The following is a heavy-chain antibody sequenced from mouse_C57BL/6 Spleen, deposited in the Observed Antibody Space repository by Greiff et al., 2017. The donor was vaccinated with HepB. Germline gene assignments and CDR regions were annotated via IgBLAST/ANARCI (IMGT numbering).Heavy chain of an antibody. D-gene: IGHD1-1*01. J-gene: IGHJ4*01. V-gene: IGHV1-18*01. CDR1: GYTFTDYN. Sequence: EVQLQESGPELVKPGASVKIPCKASGYTFTDYNMDWVKQSHGKSLEWIGDINPNNGGTIYNQKFKGKATLTVDKSASTAYMELRSLTSEDTAVYYCARCQGPRDYYGSSYGDAMDYWGQGTSVTVSS. CDR2: INPNNGGT. CDR3: ARCQGPRDYYGSSYGDAMDY.